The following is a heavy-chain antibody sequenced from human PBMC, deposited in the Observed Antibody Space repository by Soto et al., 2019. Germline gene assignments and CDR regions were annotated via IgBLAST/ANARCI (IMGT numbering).Heavy chain of an antibody. CDR1: GFSLSTSGVG. CDR3: AHLLWFGEPQCFDY. J-gene: IGHJ4*02. V-gene: IGHV2-5*02. D-gene: IGHD3-10*01. CDR2: IYWDDDK. Sequence: SGPTLVNPTQTLTLTCTFSGFSLSTSGVGVGWIRQPPGKALEWLALIYWDDDKRYSPSLKSRLTITKDISKNQVVLTMTNMDPLDTATYYRAHLLWFGEPQCFDYWGQGTLVTVSS.